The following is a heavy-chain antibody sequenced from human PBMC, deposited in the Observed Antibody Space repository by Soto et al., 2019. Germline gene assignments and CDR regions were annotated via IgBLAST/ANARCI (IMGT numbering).Heavy chain of an antibody. V-gene: IGHV3-21*01. CDR2: ISSSSTYI. CDR3: AVIGVVASTHWFDP. J-gene: IGHJ5*02. CDR1: GFTFSSYS. D-gene: IGHD2-15*01. Sequence: EVQLVESGGGLVKPGGSLRLSCAASGFTFSSYSMNWVRQAPGKGLEWVSSISSSSTYIYYADSVKGRFTISRDNAKNSLYLQMNSLRAEDTALYYCAVIGVVASTHWFDPWCQGTLVTVSS.